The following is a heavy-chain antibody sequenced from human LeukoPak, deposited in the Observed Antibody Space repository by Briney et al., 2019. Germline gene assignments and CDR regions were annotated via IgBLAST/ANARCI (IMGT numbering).Heavy chain of an antibody. Sequence: ASVKVSCKASGYTFTSYYMHWVRQAPGQGLEWKGIINPSGGSTSYAQKFQGRVTMTRDTSTSTVYMELSSLRSEDTAVYYCASGNIRGYSGYDLDYFDYWGQGTLVTVSS. CDR3: ASGNIRGYSGYDLDYFDY. D-gene: IGHD5-12*01. CDR2: INPSGGST. J-gene: IGHJ4*02. CDR1: GYTFTSYY. V-gene: IGHV1-46*01.